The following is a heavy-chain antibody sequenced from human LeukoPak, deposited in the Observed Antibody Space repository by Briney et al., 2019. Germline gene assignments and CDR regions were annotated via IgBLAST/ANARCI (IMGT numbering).Heavy chain of an antibody. D-gene: IGHD1-26*01. CDR1: GDSIRSSSYY. V-gene: IGHV4-39*07. CDR3: ARVSRSGSYFGAFEI. CDR2: IYYSGST. Sequence: TSETLSLTCTVSGDSIRSSSYYWGWTRQPPGKGLEWIGNIYYSGSTYYNPSLTSRVTISVDTSKNQFSLKLSSVTAADTAVYYCARVSRSGSYFGAFEIWGQGTMVTVSS. J-gene: IGHJ3*02.